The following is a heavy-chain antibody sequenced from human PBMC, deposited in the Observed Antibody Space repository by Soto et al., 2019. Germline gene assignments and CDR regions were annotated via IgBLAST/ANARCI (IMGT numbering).Heavy chain of an antibody. D-gene: IGHD3-22*01. CDR1: GGSISSSSYY. CDR2: IYYSGST. CDR3: ARSWSSGMGRFDP. V-gene: IGHV4-61*05. J-gene: IGHJ5*02. Sequence: PSETLSLTCTVSGGSISSSSYYWGWIRQPPGKGLEWIGYIYYSGSTNYNPSLKSRVTISVDTSANQFSLKLSSVTAADTAIYYCARSWSSGMGRFDPWGQGTLVTVSS.